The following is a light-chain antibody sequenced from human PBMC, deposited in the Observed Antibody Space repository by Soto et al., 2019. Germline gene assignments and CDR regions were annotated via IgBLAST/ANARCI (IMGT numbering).Light chain of an antibody. CDR1: QGVFSW. V-gene: IGKV1-12*01. CDR2: AAS. CDR3: QQANSFPPT. J-gene: IGKJ1*01. Sequence: IQMTQSPSSVSASVGDRVTITCRASQGVFSWLAWYQQQPGQAPKLLISAASSLQSGVPSRFSGSGSGTEFTLTISSLQPEDFATYYCQQANSFPPTFGQGTKVEIK.